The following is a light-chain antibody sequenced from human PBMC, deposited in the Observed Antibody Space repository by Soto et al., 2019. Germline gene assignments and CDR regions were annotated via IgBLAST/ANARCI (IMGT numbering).Light chain of an antibody. CDR3: QQSYSTPLA. J-gene: IGKJ4*01. V-gene: IGKV1-39*01. CDR1: QSISSS. CDR2: AAS. Sequence: DIQMPHSTSSLSASVGHRVTITCRASQSISSSLNRYQQKQGKAPKLLIYAASSLQSGDPSRFSGSVSGTGFTLTISSLQPEDFATDYCQQSYSTPLAFGGAAKVEIK.